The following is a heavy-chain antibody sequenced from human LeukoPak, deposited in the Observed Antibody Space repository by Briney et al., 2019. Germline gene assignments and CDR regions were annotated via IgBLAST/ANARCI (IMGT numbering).Heavy chain of an antibody. J-gene: IGHJ4*02. V-gene: IGHV6-1*01. D-gene: IGHD3-22*01. CDR3: ARVDSSGYYLDY. CDR1: GDSVSSSTAA. Sequence: SQTLSLTCAISGDSVSSSTAAWNWIRQSPSRGLEWLGRTYYRSQWYTDYAVSVKSRIAITPDTSKNQFSLQLNSLTLEDTAVYYCARVDSSGYYLDYWGQGTLVTVSS. CDR2: TYYRSQWYT.